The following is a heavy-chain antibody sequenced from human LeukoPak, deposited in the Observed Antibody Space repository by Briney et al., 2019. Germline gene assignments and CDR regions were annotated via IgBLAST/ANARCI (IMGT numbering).Heavy chain of an antibody. CDR3: VRDRVGPDY. Sequence: GGSLRLSCAASGFTFSSAWMHWVRQAPGTGLVWVSRITDDATTTYADSVKGRFTIFRDNAKNTLYLQMNSLRAEDTAVYYCVRDRVGPDYWGQGTLVTVSS. D-gene: IGHD1-26*01. CDR1: GFTFSSAW. CDR2: ITDDATT. V-gene: IGHV3-74*03. J-gene: IGHJ4*02.